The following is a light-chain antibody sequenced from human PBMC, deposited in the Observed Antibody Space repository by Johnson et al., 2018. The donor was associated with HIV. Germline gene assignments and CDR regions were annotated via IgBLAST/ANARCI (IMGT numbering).Light chain of an antibody. J-gene: IGLJ1*01. Sequence: QSVLTQPPSVSAAPGQKVTISCSGSSSNIGNNYVSWYQQLPGTAPKLLIYESDQRPSGIPDRFSGSKSGTSATLGITGLQTGDEADYYCGTWDSSLSAHYVFGTGTKIPVL. CDR2: ESD. V-gene: IGLV1-51*02. CDR3: GTWDSSLSAHYV. CDR1: SSNIGNNY.